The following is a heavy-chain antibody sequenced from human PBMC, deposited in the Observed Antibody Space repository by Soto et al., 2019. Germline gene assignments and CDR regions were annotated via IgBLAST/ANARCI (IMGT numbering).Heavy chain of an antibody. J-gene: IGHJ6*02. D-gene: IGHD6-19*01. V-gene: IGHV4-39*01. Sequence: QLQLRESGPGLVRPSETLSLTCTVSGVSIRSGAYCGWIRQPPGKRLEWIGSIYSIGNTYYNPSLKSGVTISADTSKNQFSLNLISVTAADTAVYYCRRSSRYSTDVWGQGITVTVSS. CDR3: RRSSRYSTDV. CDR2: IYSIGNT. CDR1: GVSIRSGAY.